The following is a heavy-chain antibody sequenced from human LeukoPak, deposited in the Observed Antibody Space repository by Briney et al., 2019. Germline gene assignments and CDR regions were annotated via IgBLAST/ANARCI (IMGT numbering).Heavy chain of an antibody. D-gene: IGHD2-15*01. Sequence: GGSLRLSCAASGFTFSSYAMSWGRQAPGEGLEWVSAISGSGGGTYYADSVKGRFTISRDNSKNTLYMQMNSLRAQDTAVYYSEKAGGSYYPEFDYWGQGTLVTV. CDR1: GFTFSSYA. V-gene: IGHV3-23*01. CDR2: ISGSGGGT. CDR3: EKAGGSYYPEFDY. J-gene: IGHJ4*02.